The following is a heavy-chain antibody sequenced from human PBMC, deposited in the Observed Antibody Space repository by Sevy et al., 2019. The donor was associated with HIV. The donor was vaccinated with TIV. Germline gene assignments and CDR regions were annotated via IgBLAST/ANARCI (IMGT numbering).Heavy chain of an antibody. CDR3: ARHEYYDILTALFDP. D-gene: IGHD3-9*01. CDR2: IYYSGST. J-gene: IGHJ5*02. CDR1: GGSISSSSYY. Sequence: SETLSLTCTVSGGSISSSSYYWGWIRQPPGKGLEWIGSIYYSGSTYYNPSLKSRVTISVDTSKNQFSLKLSSVTAADTAVYYCARHEYYDILTALFDPWGQGTLVTDSS. V-gene: IGHV4-39*01.